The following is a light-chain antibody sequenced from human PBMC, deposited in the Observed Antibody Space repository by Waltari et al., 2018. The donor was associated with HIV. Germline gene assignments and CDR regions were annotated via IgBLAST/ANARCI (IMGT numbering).Light chain of an antibody. V-gene: IGLV2-8*01. CDR3: SSFAPTNKFYVL. J-gene: IGLJ2*01. Sequence: QSTLTQPPSASGSPGQSVTISCTGTSSDIGGYNYVSWYQQHPGKAPKLIMTEVTKRPTGVPYRVSGYKSGNTASRTVAGLQADEEALYYCSSFAPTNKFYVLFGGGTALTVL. CDR2: EVT. CDR1: SSDIGGYNY.